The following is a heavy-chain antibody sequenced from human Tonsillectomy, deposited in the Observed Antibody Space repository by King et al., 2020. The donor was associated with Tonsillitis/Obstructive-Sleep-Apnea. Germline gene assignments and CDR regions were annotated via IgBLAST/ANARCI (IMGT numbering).Heavy chain of an antibody. Sequence: QLVQSGAEVKKPGESLKISCKGSGYSFNTYWIGWVRQLPGQGLDWMGVIHPDTSHAKYSPSFQGHVTISADVSISTAYLQWSSLKASDTAIYYCARLSITTPMTETWLDSWGQGPLVPVSP. CDR1: GYSFNTYW. D-gene: IGHD4-17*01. CDR3: ARLSITTPMTETWLDS. V-gene: IGHV5-51*01. CDR2: IHPDTSHA. J-gene: IGHJ5*01.